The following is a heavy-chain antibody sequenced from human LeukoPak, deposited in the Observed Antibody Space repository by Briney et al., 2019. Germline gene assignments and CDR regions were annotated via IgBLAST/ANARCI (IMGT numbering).Heavy chain of an antibody. CDR2: ISSSGTNI. V-gene: IGHV3-11*04. CDR3: ARGPYYYGSGSYTVMENWFDP. CDR1: GFTFSDYY. D-gene: IGHD3-10*01. J-gene: IGHJ5*02. Sequence: GGSLRLSCAASGFTFSDYYMSWIRQAPGKGLEWVSYISSSGTNIDYADSVKGRFTISRDSAKNSLYLQMNSLRAEDTAVYYCARGPYYYGSGSYTVMENWFDPWGQGTLVTVSS.